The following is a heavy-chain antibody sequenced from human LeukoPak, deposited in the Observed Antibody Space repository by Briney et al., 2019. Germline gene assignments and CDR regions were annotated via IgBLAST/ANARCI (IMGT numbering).Heavy chain of an antibody. CDR2: ISAYNGNT. J-gene: IGHJ5*02. D-gene: IGHD3-10*01. Sequence: ASVTVSCKASGYTFTSYGISWVRQPPGQGLEWMGWISAYNGNTNYAQKLQGRVTMTTDTSTSTAYMELRSLRSDDTAVYYCAREGPCYGSARRCWFDPWGQGTLVTVSS. V-gene: IGHV1-18*01. CDR3: AREGPCYGSARRCWFDP. CDR1: GYTFTSYG.